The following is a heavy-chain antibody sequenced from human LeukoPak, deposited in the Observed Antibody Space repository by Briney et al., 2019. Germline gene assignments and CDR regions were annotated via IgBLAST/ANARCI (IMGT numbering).Heavy chain of an antibody. V-gene: IGHV4-59*01. J-gene: IGHJ3*02. D-gene: IGHD3-22*01. CDR1: GVSISGYY. Sequence: KPSETLSLTCTVSGVSISGYYWSWIRQPPGKGLEWIGYTHYSGSTNYNPSLKGRVTISVDTSKKQFSLKLSSVTAADTALYYCATPYSSGDGAFDIWGQGTTVTVSS. CDR2: THYSGST. CDR3: ATPYSSGDGAFDI.